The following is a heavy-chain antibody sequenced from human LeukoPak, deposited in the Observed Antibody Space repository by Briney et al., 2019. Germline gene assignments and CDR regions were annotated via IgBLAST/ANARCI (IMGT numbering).Heavy chain of an antibody. Sequence: PSETLSLTCTVSGYSINSGYYWGWIRQPPGKGLEWFGSIYHSGSTYYNPSLKSRVTISVDTSKNQFSLKLSSVTAADTAVYYCARSGGFVVAGYWFDPWGQGTLVTVSS. J-gene: IGHJ5*02. CDR2: IYHSGST. V-gene: IGHV4-38-2*02. CDR1: GYSINSGYY. CDR3: ARSGGFVVAGYWFDP. D-gene: IGHD6-19*01.